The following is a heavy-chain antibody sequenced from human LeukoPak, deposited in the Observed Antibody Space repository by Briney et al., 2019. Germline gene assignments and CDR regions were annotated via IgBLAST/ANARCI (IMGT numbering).Heavy chain of an antibody. Sequence: PGGSLRLSCAASEFTSTNYAMSWVRQAPGKGLEWDSVISGSDGSIFYADSVKGRFTISRDSSKNTLYLQMYSLRAEDTAAYYCAKVLKTGTRLPWGYGLDAWGQGTTVTVSS. V-gene: IGHV3-23*01. CDR1: EFTSTNYA. J-gene: IGHJ6*02. CDR3: AKVLKTGTRLPWGYGLDA. CDR2: ISGSDGSI. D-gene: IGHD7-27*01.